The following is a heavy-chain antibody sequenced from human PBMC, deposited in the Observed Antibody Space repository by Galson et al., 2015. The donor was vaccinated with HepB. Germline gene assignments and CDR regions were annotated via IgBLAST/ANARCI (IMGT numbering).Heavy chain of an antibody. CDR3: AREEAGFYDSSGYYPPNYYYYGMDV. V-gene: IGHV3-53*01. D-gene: IGHD3-22*01. CDR2: IYSGGRT. Sequence: LRLSCAASGFTVSSNYMSWVRQAPGKGLEWVSVIYSGGRTYYADSVKGRFTISRGNSKNTLYLQMNSLRAEDTAVYYCAREEAGFYDSSGYYPPNYYYYGMDVWGQGTTVTVSS. J-gene: IGHJ6*02. CDR1: GFTVSSNY.